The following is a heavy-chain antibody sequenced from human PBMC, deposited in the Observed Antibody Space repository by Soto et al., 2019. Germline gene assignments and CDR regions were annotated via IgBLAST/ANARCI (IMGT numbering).Heavy chain of an antibody. CDR2: VNHRGST. CDR1: GGSFSGYY. V-gene: IGHV4-34*01. J-gene: IGHJ4*02. CDR3: ARVDDY. Sequence: QVQLQQWGAGLLKPSETLSLTCAVYGGSFSGYYWSWIRQPPGKGLEWIGEVNHRGSTKYNPSLKSRVTISSDASNNQFSLKLTSVTAADTAVYYCARVDDYWGQGTLVTVSS.